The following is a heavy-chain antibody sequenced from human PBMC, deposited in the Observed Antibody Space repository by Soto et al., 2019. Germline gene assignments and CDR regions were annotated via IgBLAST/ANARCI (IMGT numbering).Heavy chain of an antibody. D-gene: IGHD1-26*01. J-gene: IGHJ4*02. CDR1: GFTFSDHY. CDR3: ARGAPLYSGSYYYFDY. V-gene: IGHV3-72*01. Sequence: EVQLVESGGGLVQPGGSLRLSCAASGFTFSDHYMDWVRQAPGKGLEWVGRTRNKANSYTTEYAASVKGRFTISRDDSKNSLYLQMNSLKTEDTAVYYCARGAPLYSGSYYYFDYWGQGTLVTVSS. CDR2: TRNKANSYTT.